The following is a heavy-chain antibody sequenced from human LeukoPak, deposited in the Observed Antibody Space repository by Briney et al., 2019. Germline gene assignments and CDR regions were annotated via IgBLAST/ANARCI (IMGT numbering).Heavy chain of an antibody. CDR3: AKDRYYTPGSYSSYIDY. D-gene: IGHD3-10*01. V-gene: IGHV3-30*02. Sequence: GGSLRLSCAASGFTFTSYVMHWVRQAPPKGLAGVAFIRYDGGNKFYADSVKGRFTLSSGNSQKSLYLQVNSWKAEDTGVYFFAKDRYYTPGSYSSYIDYWGQGSLVTVSS. J-gene: IGHJ4*02. CDR1: GFTFTSYV. CDR2: IRYDGGNK.